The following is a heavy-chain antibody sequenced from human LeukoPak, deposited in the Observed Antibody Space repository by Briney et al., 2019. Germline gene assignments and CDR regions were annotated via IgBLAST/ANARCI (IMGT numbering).Heavy chain of an antibody. D-gene: IGHD3-16*01. J-gene: IGHJ4*02. CDR3: ARHGYTASHYFLDF. CDR2: IYTTGKT. CDR1: SGSINSYY. Sequence: SETLSLTCTVSSGSINSYYWGWVRQPAGRGLEWIGRIYTTGKTDYNPSLKSRLTMSVDTSKRQFSLNLRSVTAADTAIYYCARHGYTASHYFLDFWSEGTLVTVSS. V-gene: IGHV4-4*07.